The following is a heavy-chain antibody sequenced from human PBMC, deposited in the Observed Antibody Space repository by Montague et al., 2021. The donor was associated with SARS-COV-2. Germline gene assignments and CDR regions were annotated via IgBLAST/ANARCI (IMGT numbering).Heavy chain of an antibody. D-gene: IGHD2-2*01. Sequence: SETLSLTCDVSGASVKDFHWTWVRESPATGLEWIGDVRAAGVTNYNPSLGSRVATFMDTSRAQFSLTLASLTTADTARYYCARGSIPAPVPFDSWGRGTQVTVSS. CDR2: VRAAGVT. CDR1: GASVKDFH. V-gene: IGHV4-4*08. J-gene: IGHJ4*02. CDR3: ARGSIPAPVPFDS.